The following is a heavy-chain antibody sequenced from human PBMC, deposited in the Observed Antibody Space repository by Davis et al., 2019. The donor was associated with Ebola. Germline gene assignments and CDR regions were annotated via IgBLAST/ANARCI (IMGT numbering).Heavy chain of an antibody. V-gene: IGHV1-46*01. CDR2: INPSGDST. CDR1: GYTFSSYY. J-gene: IGHJ4*02. D-gene: IGHD3-16*02. CDR3: ARELYDYVSGSHRKTFDY. Sequence: ASVKVSCKASGYTFSSYYMHWVRQAPGQGLEWMGIINPSGDSTDYAQRFQGRVTMTRDTSTSTVYMELNSLRSEDTAVYYCARELYDYVSGSHRKTFDYWGQGTLVTVSS.